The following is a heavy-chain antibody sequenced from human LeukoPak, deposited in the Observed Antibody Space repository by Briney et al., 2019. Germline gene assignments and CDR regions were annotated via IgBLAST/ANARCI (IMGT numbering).Heavy chain of an antibody. CDR2: IRYDGSNK. CDR3: AKDGSNYYGSGSYYYYYYYMDV. D-gene: IGHD3-10*01. V-gene: IGHV3-30*02. CDR1: GFTFSSYG. Sequence: PGGSLRLSCAASGFTFSSYGMHWVRQAPGKGLEWVAFIRYDGSNKYYADSVKGRFTISRDNSKNTLYLQMNSLRAEDTAVYYCAKDGSNYYGSGSYYYYYYYMDVWGKGTTVTISS. J-gene: IGHJ6*03.